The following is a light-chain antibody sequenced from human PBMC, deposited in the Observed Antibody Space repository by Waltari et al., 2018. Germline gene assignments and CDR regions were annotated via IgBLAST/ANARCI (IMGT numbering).Light chain of an antibody. J-gene: IGKJ5*01. CDR1: QSLLHSNGYNY. Sequence: DIVMPQSPLSLPVTPGEPAYISCRSSQSLLHSNGYNYLDWYLQKPGQSPQLLIYLGSNRASGVPDRFSGSGSGTDFTLKISRVEAEDVGVYYCMQALQTPITFGQGTRLEIK. CDR3: MQALQTPIT. V-gene: IGKV2-28*01. CDR2: LGS.